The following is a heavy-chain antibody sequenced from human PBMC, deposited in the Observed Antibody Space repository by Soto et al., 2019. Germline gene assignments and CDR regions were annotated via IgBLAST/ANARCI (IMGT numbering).Heavy chain of an antibody. Sequence: EVQLVESGGGLVQPGGSLKLSCAASGFTFSGSAMHWVRQASGKGLEWVGRIRSKANSYATAYAASVKGRFTISRDDSKNTAYVQMNSLKTEDTAVYYCGSDTGMAYYGVDVWGQGTTVTVSS. CDR2: IRSKANSYAT. J-gene: IGHJ6*02. D-gene: IGHD5-18*01. CDR3: GSDTGMAYYGVDV. CDR1: GFTFSGSA. V-gene: IGHV3-73*01.